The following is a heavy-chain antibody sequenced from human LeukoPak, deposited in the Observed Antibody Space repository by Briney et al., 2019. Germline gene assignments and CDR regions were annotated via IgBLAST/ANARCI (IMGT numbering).Heavy chain of an antibody. V-gene: IGHV4-59*01. D-gene: IGHD5-18*01. CDR2: IYYSGST. CDR1: GGSISSYY. CDR3: ARGAPIQLWLHWFDP. Sequence: SETLSLTCTVSGGSISSYYWSWIRQPPGKGLEWIGYIYYSGSTNCNPSLKSRVTISVDTSKNQFSLKLSSVTAADTAVYYCARGAPIQLWLHWFDPWGQGTLVTVSS. J-gene: IGHJ5*02.